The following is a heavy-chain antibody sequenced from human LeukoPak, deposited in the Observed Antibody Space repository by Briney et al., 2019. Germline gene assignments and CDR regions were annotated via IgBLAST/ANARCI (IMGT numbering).Heavy chain of an antibody. CDR2: IKQDGSEK. CDR3: ARDGGYCTNGVCYATDY. CDR1: GFTFSSYW. Sequence: PGGSLRLSCAASGFTFSSYWMSWVRQAPGKGLEWVANIKQDGSEKYYVDSVKGRFTISRDNDKNSLYLQMNGLRAEDTAVYYCARDGGYCTNGVCYATDYWGQGTLVTVSS. J-gene: IGHJ4*02. V-gene: IGHV3-7*03. D-gene: IGHD2-8*01.